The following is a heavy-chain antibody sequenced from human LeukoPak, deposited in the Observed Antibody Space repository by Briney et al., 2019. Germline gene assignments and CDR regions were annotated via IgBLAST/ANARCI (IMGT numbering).Heavy chain of an antibody. D-gene: IGHD5-24*01. CDR2: ISSSGSTI. V-gene: IGHV3-48*03. CDR3: ASSRDGRYFDY. J-gene: IGHJ4*02. Sequence: SGGSPRLSCAASGFTFSSYEMDWVRQTPGKGLEWVSYISSSGSTIYYADSVKGRFTISRDNAKNSLYLQMDSLRAEDTAVYYCASSRDGRYFDYWGQGTLVTVSS. CDR1: GFTFSSYE.